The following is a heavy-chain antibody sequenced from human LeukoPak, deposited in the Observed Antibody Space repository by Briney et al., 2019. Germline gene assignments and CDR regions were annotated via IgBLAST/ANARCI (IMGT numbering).Heavy chain of an antibody. V-gene: IGHV1-69*04. CDR3: AREPSGYYYYYMDV. Sequence: ASVKVSCKASGGTFSSYAISWVRQAPGQGLEWMGRIIPILGIANYAQKFQGRITITADKSTSTAYMELSSLRSDDTAVYYCAREPSGYYYYYMDVWGKGTTVTVSS. CDR2: IIPILGIA. J-gene: IGHJ6*03. CDR1: GGTFSSYA.